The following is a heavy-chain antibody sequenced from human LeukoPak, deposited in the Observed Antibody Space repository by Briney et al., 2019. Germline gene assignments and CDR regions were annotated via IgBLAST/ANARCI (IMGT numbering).Heavy chain of an antibody. Sequence: ASVKVSCKASGYTFNKYGISWVRQAPGQGLEWMGYINTNTGKPMYARGFTGRFVFSLDTSVSTAYLQISSLKAEDTAVYYCARESPTLVVDYWGQGTLVTVSS. V-gene: IGHV7-4-1*02. CDR1: GYTFNKYG. CDR2: INTNTGKP. CDR3: ARESPTLVVDY. J-gene: IGHJ4*02.